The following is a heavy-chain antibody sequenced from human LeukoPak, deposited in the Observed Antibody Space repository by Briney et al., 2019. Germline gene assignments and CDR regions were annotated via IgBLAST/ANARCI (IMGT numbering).Heavy chain of an antibody. CDR1: GYSISSGYY. CDR2: IYHSGST. V-gene: IGHV4-38-2*02. Sequence: PSETLSLTCTVSGYSISSGYYWGWIRQPPGKGLEWIGSIYHSGSTYYNPSLKSRVTISVDTSKNQFSLKLSSVTAADTAVYYCVAAAGIWLRDFGWFDPWGQGTLVTVSS. CDR3: VAAAGIWLRDFGWFDP. D-gene: IGHD6-13*01. J-gene: IGHJ5*02.